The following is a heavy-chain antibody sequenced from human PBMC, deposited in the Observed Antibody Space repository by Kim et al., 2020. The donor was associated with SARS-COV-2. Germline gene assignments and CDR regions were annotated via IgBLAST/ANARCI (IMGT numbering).Heavy chain of an antibody. V-gene: IGHV4-34*01. D-gene: IGHD6-19*01. Sequence: SETLSLTCAVYCGSFSGYYWSWIRQPPGKGLEWIGEINHSGSTNYNPSLKSRVTISVDTSKNQFSLKLSSVTAADTAVYYCAREQGAVAGSGNIDYWGQGTLAT. CDR3: AREQGAVAGSGNIDY. CDR2: INHSGST. J-gene: IGHJ4*02. CDR1: CGSFSGYY.